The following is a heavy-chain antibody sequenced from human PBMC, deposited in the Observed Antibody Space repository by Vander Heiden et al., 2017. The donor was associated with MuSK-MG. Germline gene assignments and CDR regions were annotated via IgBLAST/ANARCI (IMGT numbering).Heavy chain of an antibody. D-gene: IGHD2-15*01. Sequence: QVQLQQSGPSLEKPSPTLSLTCAITGDSVPSHRAAWNWIRQSPSRGLEWLGRTYYRSKWYNDYAVSVKSRITINPDTSKNQFSLQLNSVTPEDTAVYYCAREGYCSGGSCYEGFDPWGQGTLVTVSS. J-gene: IGHJ5*02. CDR1: GDSVPSHRAA. V-gene: IGHV6-1*01. CDR2: TYYRSKWYN. CDR3: AREGYCSGGSCYEGFDP.